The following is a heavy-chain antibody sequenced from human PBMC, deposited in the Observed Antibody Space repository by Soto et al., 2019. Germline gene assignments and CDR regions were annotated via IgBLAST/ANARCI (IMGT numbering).Heavy chain of an antibody. V-gene: IGHV4-30-4*01. CDR3: ARQRRGGYWFDP. J-gene: IGHJ5*02. CDR1: GVSVTNGDYY. CDR2: IYYTETT. Sequence: SETLSLTCAVSGVSVTNGDYYWIWMRQSPGKGLEWIGNIYYTETTNYNPSLNSRLSISIDTSRNQSSLQLTSVTAADTAIYYCARQRRGGYWFDPWGQGTLVTVSS.